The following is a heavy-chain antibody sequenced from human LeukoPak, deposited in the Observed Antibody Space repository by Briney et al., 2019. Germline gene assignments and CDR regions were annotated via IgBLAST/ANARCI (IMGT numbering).Heavy chain of an antibody. V-gene: IGHV3-23*01. CDR2: ISGSGGST. CDR1: GFTFSTYA. J-gene: IGHJ4*02. D-gene: IGHD4-11*01. Sequence: PGGSLRPSCAASGFTFSTYAMSWVRQAPGKGLEWVSAISGSGGSTYYADSVKGRFTISRDNSKNTLYLQMNSLRAEDTAVYYCANSPRDYSNYPYYFDYWGQGTLVTVSS. CDR3: ANSPRDYSNYPYYFDY.